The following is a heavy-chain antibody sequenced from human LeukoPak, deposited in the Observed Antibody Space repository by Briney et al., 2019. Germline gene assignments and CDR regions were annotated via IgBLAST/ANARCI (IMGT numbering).Heavy chain of an antibody. D-gene: IGHD2-8*01. CDR1: GGSMRSASYY. CDR2: IYYDGST. V-gene: IGHV4-39*01. CDR3: AGQGGGVALDY. J-gene: IGHJ4*02. Sequence: SETLSLTCIVSGGSMRSASYYWDWIRQPPGKGLEWIGTIYYDGSTSHYTPSLKSRVTMFVHTTKNFFSQILSSVTAADTAVYYCAGQGGGVALDYWGQGMLVTVSS.